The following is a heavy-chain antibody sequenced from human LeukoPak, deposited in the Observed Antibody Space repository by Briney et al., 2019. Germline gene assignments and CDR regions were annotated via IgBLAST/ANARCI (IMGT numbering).Heavy chain of an antibody. CDR2: IYSGGST. J-gene: IGHJ4*02. Sequence: PGGSLRLSCAASGFDFSSNWMHWVRHAPGKGLEWVSVIYSGGSTYYADSVKGRFTISRDNSKNTLYLQMNSLRAEDTAVYYCARDRGHRFYFDYWGQGTLVTVSS. CDR3: ARDRGHRFYFDY. V-gene: IGHV3-53*01. CDR1: GFDFSSNW. D-gene: IGHD3-10*01.